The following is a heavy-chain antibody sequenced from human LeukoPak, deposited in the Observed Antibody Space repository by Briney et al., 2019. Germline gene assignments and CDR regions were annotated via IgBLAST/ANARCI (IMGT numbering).Heavy chain of an antibody. CDR3: ARAIGYCSGGSCYSSYYYYYYMDV. CDR1: GFTFSSYW. D-gene: IGHD2-15*01. Sequence: GGSLRLSCAASGFTFSSYWMSWVRQAPGKGLEWVANIKQDGSEKYYVDSVKGRFTISRDNAKNSLYLQMNSLRAEDTAVYYCARAIGYCSGGSCYSSYYYYYYMDVWGKGTAVTVSS. J-gene: IGHJ6*03. CDR2: IKQDGSEK. V-gene: IGHV3-7*01.